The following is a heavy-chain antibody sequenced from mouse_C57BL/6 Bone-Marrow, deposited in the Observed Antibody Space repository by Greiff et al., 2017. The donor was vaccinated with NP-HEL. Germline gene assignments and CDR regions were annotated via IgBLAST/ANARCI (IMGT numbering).Heavy chain of an antibody. D-gene: IGHD2-4*01. CDR3: ASRYYDLDY. Sequence: QVHVKQPGAELVKPGASVKMSCKASGYTFTSYWITWVKQRPGQGLEWIGDIYPGSGSTNYNEKFKSKATLTVDTSSSTAYMQLSSLTSEDSAVYYCASRYYDLDYWGQGTTLTVSS. J-gene: IGHJ2*01. V-gene: IGHV1-55*01. CDR2: IYPGSGST. CDR1: GYTFTSYW.